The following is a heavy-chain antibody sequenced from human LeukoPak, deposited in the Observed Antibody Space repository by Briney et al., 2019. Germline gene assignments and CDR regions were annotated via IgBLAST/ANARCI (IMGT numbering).Heavy chain of an antibody. CDR2: IWNDGSDK. J-gene: IGHJ4*02. CDR1: GFTFSHYA. V-gene: IGHV3-33*06. Sequence: GGSLRLSCTPSGFTFSHYAMHWVRQAPGKGLEWVAVIWNDGSDKYYGDSVKGRFTISRDNSKKTVYLQLSSLRVEDTAVYYCAKDAERGFDFSNSLQSWGQGTLVTVSS. CDR3: AKDAERGFDFSNSLQS. D-gene: IGHD4-11*01.